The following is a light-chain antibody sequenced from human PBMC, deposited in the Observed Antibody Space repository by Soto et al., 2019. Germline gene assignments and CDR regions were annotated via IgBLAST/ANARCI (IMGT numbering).Light chain of an antibody. J-gene: IGKJ4*01. Sequence: MTQSPSSLSASVGDRVTITCRASQGISDHLAWYQQKPGKVPHLLIFAASTLRSGVPSRFSGSGSGADFTLTISSLQPEDVATYYCQNYYSAPVTFGGGTKVDIK. CDR2: AAS. V-gene: IGKV1-27*01. CDR3: QNYYSAPVT. CDR1: QGISDH.